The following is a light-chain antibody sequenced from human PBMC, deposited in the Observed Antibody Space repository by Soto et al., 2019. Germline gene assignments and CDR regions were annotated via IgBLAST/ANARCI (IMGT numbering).Light chain of an antibody. CDR1: KSLVSSDGNTY. Sequence: VVMTPSPLSLPVTLGQPASISCRSRKSLVSSDGNTYLNWFQQRPGQSPRRLIYKASNRDSGVPARFSGSGSGTDFTLKISRVEAEDVGVYYCLKGTHWPITFGKGTRLEIK. V-gene: IGKV2-30*01. CDR3: LKGTHWPIT. CDR2: KAS. J-gene: IGKJ5*01.